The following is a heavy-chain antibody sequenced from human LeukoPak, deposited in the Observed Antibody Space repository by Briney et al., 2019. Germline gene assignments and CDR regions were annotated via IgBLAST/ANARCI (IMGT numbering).Heavy chain of an antibody. J-gene: IGHJ4*02. CDR3: ARDLTIFGVAFDY. CDR2: ISSGSDHI. D-gene: IGHD3-3*01. CDR1: GFTFSTYS. V-gene: IGHV3-21*01. Sequence: NPGGSLRLSCAASGFTFSTYSMNWVRQAPGKGLEWVSSISSGSDHIYYADSVKGRFTISRDNSKNTLYLQMNSLRAEDTAVYYCARDLTIFGVAFDYWGQGTLVTVSS.